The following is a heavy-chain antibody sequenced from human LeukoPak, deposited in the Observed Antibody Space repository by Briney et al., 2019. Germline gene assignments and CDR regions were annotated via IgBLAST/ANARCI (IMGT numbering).Heavy chain of an antibody. Sequence: GGSLRLSCAGSGSTFSVYYMSRIRQAPGKGLEWVSCISTSGSTIYYADSVKGRFTTSRDNAKNSLYLQMNSLRAEDTAVYYCARQNSGRYFYYGMDVWGQGTTVIVSS. D-gene: IGHD1-26*01. CDR1: GSTFSVYY. CDR3: ARQNSGRYFYYGMDV. V-gene: IGHV3-11*01. CDR2: ISTSGSTI. J-gene: IGHJ6*02.